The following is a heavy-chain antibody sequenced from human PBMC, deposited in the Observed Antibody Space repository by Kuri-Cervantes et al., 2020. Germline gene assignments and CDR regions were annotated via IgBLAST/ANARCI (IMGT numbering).Heavy chain of an antibody. V-gene: IGHV1-2*04. Sequence: ASVKVSCKASGGTFSSYAISWVRQAPGQGLEWMGWINPNSGGTNYAQKFQGWVTMTRDTSISTAYMELSRLRSDDTAVYYCARVRHSSSSAFDIWGQGTMVTVSS. J-gene: IGHJ3*02. CDR2: INPNSGGT. D-gene: IGHD6-6*01. CDR3: ARVRHSSSSAFDI. CDR1: GGTFSSYA.